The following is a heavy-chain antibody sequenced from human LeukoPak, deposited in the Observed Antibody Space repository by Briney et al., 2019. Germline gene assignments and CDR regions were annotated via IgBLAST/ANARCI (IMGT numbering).Heavy chain of an antibody. V-gene: IGHV5-51*01. Sequence: ESLKISCKGSGYSFTSYWIGWVRQMPGKGLEWMGIIYPGDSDTRYSPSFQGQVTISADKSISTAYLQWSSLKASDTAMYYCATNREYSSSSRYYYYMDVWGKGTTVTVSS. CDR2: IYPGDSDT. D-gene: IGHD6-6*01. CDR3: ATNREYSSSSRYYYYMDV. J-gene: IGHJ6*03. CDR1: GYSFTSYW.